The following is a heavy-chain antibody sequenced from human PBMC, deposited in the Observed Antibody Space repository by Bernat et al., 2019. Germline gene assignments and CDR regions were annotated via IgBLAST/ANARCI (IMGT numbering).Heavy chain of an antibody. CDR3: AKERGSSGWYGGYYFDY. Sequence: EVQLLESGGGLVQPGGSLRLSCAASGFTFSSYAMSWVRQAPGKGLEWVSAISGSGGSTYYADSVKGRFTISRDKSKNKVYVRMNSLRAEDTAVYYCAKERGSSGWYGGYYFDYWGQGTLVTVSS. J-gene: IGHJ4*02. CDR2: ISGSGGST. D-gene: IGHD6-19*01. CDR1: GFTFSSYA. V-gene: IGHV3-23*01.